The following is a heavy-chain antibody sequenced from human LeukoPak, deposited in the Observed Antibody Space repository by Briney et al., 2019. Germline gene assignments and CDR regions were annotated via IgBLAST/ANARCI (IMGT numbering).Heavy chain of an antibody. Sequence: SETLSLTCAVSGVSISSGGYSWSWIRQPPGKGLEWIVYIYHSGSTYYNPSLKSRVTISVDRSKNQFSLKLSSVTAADTAVYYCARYSYGYFFDYWGQGTLVTVSS. CDR2: IYHSGST. D-gene: IGHD5-18*01. CDR3: ARYSYGYFFDY. CDR1: GVSISSGGYS. V-gene: IGHV4-30-2*01. J-gene: IGHJ4*02.